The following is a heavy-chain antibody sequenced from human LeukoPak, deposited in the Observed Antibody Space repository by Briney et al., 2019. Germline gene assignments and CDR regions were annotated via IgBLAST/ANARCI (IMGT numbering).Heavy chain of an antibody. CDR2: IKQDGSEK. CDR1: GFTFSSYA. Sequence: GGSLRLSCAASGFTFSSYAMSWVRQAPGKGLEWVANIKQDGSEKYYVDSVKGRFTISRDNAKNSLYLQMNSLRAEDTAVYYCARIPYDFWSGYPQSLDYWGQGTLVTVSS. CDR3: ARIPYDFWSGYPQSLDY. J-gene: IGHJ4*02. V-gene: IGHV3-7*01. D-gene: IGHD3-3*01.